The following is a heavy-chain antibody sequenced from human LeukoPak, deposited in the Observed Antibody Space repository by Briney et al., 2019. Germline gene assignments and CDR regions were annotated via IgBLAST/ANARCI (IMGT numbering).Heavy chain of an antibody. J-gene: IGHJ6*03. CDR3: ARVGYHLLYAYYYYYMDV. V-gene: IGHV4-34*01. CDR1: GGSLSGYY. D-gene: IGHD2-2*02. CDR2: INHSGST. Sequence: SETLSLTCAVYGGSLSGYYWSWVRQSPGKGLEWIGEINHSGSTNYNPSLKSRVSISLETSKNQFSPKLTSVTAADTAVYYCARVGYHLLYAYYYYYMDVWGKGTTVTVSS.